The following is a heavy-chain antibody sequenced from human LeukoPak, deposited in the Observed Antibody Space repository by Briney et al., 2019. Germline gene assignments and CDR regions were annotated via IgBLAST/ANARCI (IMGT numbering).Heavy chain of an antibody. V-gene: IGHV3-33*01. CDR1: GFTFSSYG. J-gene: IGHJ4*02. CDR2: IWYDGGNK. CDR3: ARDRWDCSGGSCYADY. Sequence: GGSLRLSCAASGFTFSSYGMHWVRQAPGKGLEWVAVIWYDGGNKYYADSVKGRFTISRDNSKNTLYLQMNSLRAEDTAVYYCARDRWDCSGGSCYADYWGQGTLVTVSS. D-gene: IGHD2-15*01.